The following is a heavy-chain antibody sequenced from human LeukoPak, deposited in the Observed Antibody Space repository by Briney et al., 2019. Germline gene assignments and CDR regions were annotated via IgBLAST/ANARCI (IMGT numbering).Heavy chain of an antibody. D-gene: IGHD3-22*01. V-gene: IGHV3-23*01. CDR1: GFTFSTYW. J-gene: IGHJ4*02. CDR2: ISGSGGST. Sequence: PGGSLRLSCAASGFTFSTYWMHWVRQAPGKGLEWVSAISGSGGSTYYADSVKGRFTISRDNSKNTLYLQMNSLRAEDTAVYYCAKDLVTYYYDSSGYFDYWGQGTLVTVSS. CDR3: AKDLVTYYYDSSGYFDY.